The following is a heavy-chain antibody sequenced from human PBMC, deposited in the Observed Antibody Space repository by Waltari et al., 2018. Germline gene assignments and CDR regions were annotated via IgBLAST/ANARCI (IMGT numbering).Heavy chain of an antibody. J-gene: IGHJ5*02. Sequence: QVQLVESGGGVVQPGRSLRLSCAASGFTFSSYAMHWVRQAPGKGLEWVAVISYDGSNKYYADSVKGRFTISRDNSKNTLYLQMNSLRAEDTAVYYCARHRVVAAPWFDPWGQGTLVTVSS. CDR1: GFTFSSYA. D-gene: IGHD2-15*01. CDR2: ISYDGSNK. CDR3: ARHRVVAAPWFDP. V-gene: IGHV3-30-3*01.